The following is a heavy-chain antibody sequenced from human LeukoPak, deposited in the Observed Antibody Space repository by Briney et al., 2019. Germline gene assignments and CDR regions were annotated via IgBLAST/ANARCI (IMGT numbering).Heavy chain of an antibody. D-gene: IGHD3-22*01. Sequence: PGGSLRLSCAASGFTFSSYSMNWVRQAPGKGLEWVSSISSSSSYIYYADSVKGRLTISRHNAKNSLYLQMNSLRAEDTAVYYCARDPPDRYYYDSSGYLPHDYWGQGTLVTVSS. V-gene: IGHV3-21*01. CDR3: ARDPPDRYYYDSSGYLPHDY. CDR2: ISSSSSYI. CDR1: GFTFSSYS. J-gene: IGHJ4*02.